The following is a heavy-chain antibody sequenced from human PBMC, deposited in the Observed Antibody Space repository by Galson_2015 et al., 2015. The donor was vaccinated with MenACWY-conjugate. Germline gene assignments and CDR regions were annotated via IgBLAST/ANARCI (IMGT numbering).Heavy chain of an antibody. V-gene: IGHV3-48*03. CDR1: GFTFTGYD. Sequence: SLRLSCAASGFTFTGYDFNWVRQAPGKGLEWISYISKSGSTIYYADSVRGRFTISRDNIKKALFLEMNSLRDGDTGVYYWARACTWIHQYFYYMDVWGQGTPVTVSS. J-gene: IGHJ6*03. D-gene: IGHD5-18*01. CDR3: ARACTWIHQYFYYMDV. CDR2: ISKSGSTI.